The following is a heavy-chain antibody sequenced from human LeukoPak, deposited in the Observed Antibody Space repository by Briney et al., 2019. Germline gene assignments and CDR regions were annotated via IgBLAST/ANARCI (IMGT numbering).Heavy chain of an antibody. D-gene: IGHD6-13*01. CDR3: ATSSRTYSSTDY. J-gene: IGHJ4*02. CDR2: IIPIPGSA. V-gene: IGHV1-69*11. CDR1: GGTFSSYA. Sequence: SVKVSCKASGGTFSSYAISWVRQAPGQGLEWMGWIIPIPGSANYAQSFQGRVTMTADESTSTAYMELSSLRSEDTAVYYCATSSRTYSSTDYWGQGTLVTVSS.